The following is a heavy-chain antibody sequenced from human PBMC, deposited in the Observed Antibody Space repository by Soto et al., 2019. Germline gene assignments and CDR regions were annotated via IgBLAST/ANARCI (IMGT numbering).Heavy chain of an antibody. CDR2: IMPVFGLT. Sequence: SVKVSCKASGGTFSRYSISWMRQAPGQGLEWMGGIMPVFGLTNYAQKFRGRVTITADESTSTAYMELSSLRSEDTAIYYCATVEAAADNYYYYGMDVWGQGTPVTVSS. V-gene: IGHV1-69*13. CDR3: ATVEAAADNYYYYGMDV. J-gene: IGHJ6*02. D-gene: IGHD6-13*01. CDR1: GGTFSRYS.